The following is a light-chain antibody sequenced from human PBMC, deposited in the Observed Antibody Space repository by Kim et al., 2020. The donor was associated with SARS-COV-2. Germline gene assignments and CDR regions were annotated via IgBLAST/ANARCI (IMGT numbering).Light chain of an antibody. V-gene: IGKV1D-16*01. J-gene: IGKJ1*01. CDR1: QGISSW. CDR3: HQYDSYPRT. CDR2: AAS. Sequence: DIQMTQSPSSVSASVGDRVTITCRASQGISSWLAWYQHKPEKAPQCLIYAASSLQRGVPSRFSGSGSGTDFTLTISSLQPEDFATYYCHQYDSYPRTFGQGTKVEIK.